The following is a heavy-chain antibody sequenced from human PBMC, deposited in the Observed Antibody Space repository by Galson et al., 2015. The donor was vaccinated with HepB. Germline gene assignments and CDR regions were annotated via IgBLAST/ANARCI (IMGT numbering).Heavy chain of an antibody. V-gene: IGHV1-3*01. J-gene: IGHJ4*02. CDR1: GYTFTSYA. CDR3: ARAPSLGRDSSGYLRY. Sequence: SVKVSCKASGYTFTSYALHWVRQAPGQRLEWMGWINAGNDNTKYSQKFQGRVTITRDTSASTAYMELSSLRYEDTAVYYCARAPSLGRDSSGYLRYWGQGTLVTVSS. CDR2: INAGNDNT. D-gene: IGHD3-22*01.